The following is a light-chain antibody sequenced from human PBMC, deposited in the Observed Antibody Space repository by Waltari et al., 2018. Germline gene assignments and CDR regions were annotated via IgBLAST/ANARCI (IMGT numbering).Light chain of an antibody. CDR2: EGN. V-gene: IGLV2-23*01. J-gene: IGLJ3*02. CDR3: CSYTGTTTPRL. CDR1: SSYVGGYTL. Sequence: QSALTQPAPGSGSPGQSPTTSCTGPSSYVGGYTLVSWYQQHPGKAPIVIIYEGNKRPSGVSDRFSGSKSGNTASLTISGLQAEDEADYYCCSYTGTTTPRLFGGGTKLTVL.